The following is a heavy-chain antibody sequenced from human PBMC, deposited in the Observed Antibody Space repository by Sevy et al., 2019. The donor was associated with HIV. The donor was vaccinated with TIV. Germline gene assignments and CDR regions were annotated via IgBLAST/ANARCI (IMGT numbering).Heavy chain of an antibody. D-gene: IGHD1-1*01. J-gene: IGHJ4*02. CDR1: GDSFNSNYY. CDR2: INYSGST. V-gene: IGHV4-39*01. CDR3: ARARATGVGNRGSFEY. Sequence: SETLSLTCTVSGDSFNSNYYWDWIRQPPGKGLERIGSINYSGSTYYNPSLKSRVTISVDTSKKQFSLNMSSVTAADTAVYYCARARATGVGNRGSFEYWGQGILVTVSS.